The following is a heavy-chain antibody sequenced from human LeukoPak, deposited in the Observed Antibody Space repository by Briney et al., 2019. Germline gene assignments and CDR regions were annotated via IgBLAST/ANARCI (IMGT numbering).Heavy chain of an antibody. CDR1: GYTFTGYY. D-gene: IGHD5-24*01. CDR2: INPKSGGT. J-gene: IGHJ4*02. V-gene: IGHV1-2*02. Sequence: ASVKVSCKASGYTFTGYYIHWVRQAPGQGLEWMAWINPKSGGTNYAQKFQGRVTMTRDTSISTAYMELSRLRSDDTAVYYCARNSMATIPFDYWGQGTLVTVSS. CDR3: ARNSMATIPFDY.